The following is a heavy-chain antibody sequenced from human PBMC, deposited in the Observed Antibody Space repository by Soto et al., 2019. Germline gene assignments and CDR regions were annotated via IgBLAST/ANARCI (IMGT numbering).Heavy chain of an antibody. CDR1: GYTFTSYG. CDR2: ISAYNGNT. Sequence: ASVKVSCKASGYTFTSYGISWVRQAPGQGLEWMGWISAYNGNTNYAQKLQGRVTMTTDTSTSTAYMELRSLRSDDTAVYYCARGVNERTGTTPWASDYSGQGTLVTVSS. J-gene: IGHJ4*02. V-gene: IGHV1-18*01. D-gene: IGHD1-1*01. CDR3: ARGVNERTGTTPWASDY.